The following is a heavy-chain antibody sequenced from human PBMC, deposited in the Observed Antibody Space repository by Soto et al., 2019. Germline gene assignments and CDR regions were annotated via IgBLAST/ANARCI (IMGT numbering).Heavy chain of an antibody. J-gene: IGHJ6*03. V-gene: IGHV5-51*01. D-gene: IGHD2-15*01. Sequence: GESLKISCKGSGYSFTSYWIGWVRQMPGKGLEWMGIIYPGDSDTRYSPSFQGQVTISADKSISTAYLQWSSLKASDTAMYYCARCGLGHYCSGGSCYSSYYYYMDVWGKGTTVTVSS. CDR1: GYSFTSYW. CDR3: ARCGLGHYCSGGSCYSSYYYYMDV. CDR2: IYPGDSDT.